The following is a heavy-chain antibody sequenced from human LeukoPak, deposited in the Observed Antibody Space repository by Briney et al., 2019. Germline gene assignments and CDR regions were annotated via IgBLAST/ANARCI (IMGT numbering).Heavy chain of an antibody. V-gene: IGHV3-74*01. CDR2: IDGDGRTT. CDR3: VRRMETSGAFDF. D-gene: IGHD6-19*01. CDR1: GFNFNNYW. Sequence: GGSLRLSCVASGFNFNNYWMHWVRQAPGKGLVWVARIDGDGRTTNYADSVRGRFSISRDNAKRTHHLQMDNLRVEDSAVYYRVRRMETSGAFDFWGQGTLVTVSS. J-gene: IGHJ4*02.